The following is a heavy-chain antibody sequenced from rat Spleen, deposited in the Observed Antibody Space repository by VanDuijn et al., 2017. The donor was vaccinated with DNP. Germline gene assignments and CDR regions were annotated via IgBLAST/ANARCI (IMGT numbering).Heavy chain of an antibody. CDR2: IWAGGGI. CDR3: ARHDYSGDVDFEY. V-gene: IGHV2-72*01. Sequence: QVQLKESGPGLVQPSQTLSLSCTVSGFSLTTYHVSWVRQPPGKSLVWMGTIWAGGGINYNSAVQSRLSISRDTSKSQVFLKMNSLQPEDTGTYYCARHDYSGDVDFEYWGQGVRVTVSS. J-gene: IGHJ2*01. D-gene: IGHD1-1*01. CDR1: GFSLTTYH.